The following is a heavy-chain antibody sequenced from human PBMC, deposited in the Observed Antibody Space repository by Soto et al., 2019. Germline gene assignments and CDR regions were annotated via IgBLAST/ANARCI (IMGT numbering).Heavy chain of an antibody. CDR3: ARWLGTSWGMGFDY. D-gene: IGHD2-2*01. J-gene: IGHJ4*02. Sequence: EVQLVESGGDLVQPGGSLRLSCVASEFSISPYWMSWVRQAPGKGLEWVSVIYSGGSTYYADSVKGRFTISRDNSKNTLYLQMNSLRAEDTAVYYCARWLGTSWGMGFDYWGQGTLVTVSS. V-gene: IGHV3-66*01. CDR1: EFSISPYW. CDR2: IYSGGST.